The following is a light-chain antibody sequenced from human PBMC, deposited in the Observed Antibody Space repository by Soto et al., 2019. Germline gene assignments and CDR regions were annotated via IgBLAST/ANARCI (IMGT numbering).Light chain of an antibody. CDR1: QSISSW. Sequence: DIQMTQSPSTLSASVGDRVTITCRASQSISSWLAWYQQKPGKAPNLLIYDASSLESGVPSRFSGSGSGTEFTLTISGLQPDDFATYYCQQYNSYSGMFGQGTKVDIK. V-gene: IGKV1-5*01. CDR3: QQYNSYSGM. CDR2: DAS. J-gene: IGKJ1*01.